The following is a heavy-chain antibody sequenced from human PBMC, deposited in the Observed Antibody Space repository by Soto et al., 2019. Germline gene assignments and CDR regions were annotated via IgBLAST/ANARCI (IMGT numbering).Heavy chain of an antibody. J-gene: IGHJ6*02. CDR1: GGSISSYY. CDR2: VHHSWGS. CDR3: ARQGFGPLHGLVDV. V-gene: IGHV4-59*08. D-gene: IGHD3-10*01. Sequence: QVQLQESGPGLVKPSETLSLSCTVSGGSISSYYWSWFRQSPGKRMEWIGYVHHSWGSSYNPSLQSRVAISLDTSKGQFSLKVTSVTATDTAVYSCARQGFGPLHGLVDVWGQGTTVTVSS.